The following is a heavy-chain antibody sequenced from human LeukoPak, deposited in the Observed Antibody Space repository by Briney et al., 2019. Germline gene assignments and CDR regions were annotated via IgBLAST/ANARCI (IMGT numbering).Heavy chain of an antibody. CDR3: AKDIRALYYGSGSYSPSFDY. V-gene: IGHV3-23*01. CDR2: ISGSGGST. J-gene: IGHJ4*02. Sequence: PGGSLRLSCAASEFTFSNYAMSWVRQAPGKGLEWVSAISGSGGSTYYADSVKGRFTISRDNSKNTLYLQMNSLRAEDTAVYYCAKDIRALYYGSGSYSPSFDYWGQGTLVTVSS. D-gene: IGHD3-10*01. CDR1: EFTFSNYA.